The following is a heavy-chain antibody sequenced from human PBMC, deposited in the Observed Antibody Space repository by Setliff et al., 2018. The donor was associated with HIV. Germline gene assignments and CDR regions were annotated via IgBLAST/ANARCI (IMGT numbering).Heavy chain of an antibody. CDR2: IYPGNSDT. CDR1: GYTFSNYC. Sequence: PGESLKISCKASGYTFSNYCIAWVRQMPGKGLEWIGIIYPGNSDTTYSPSFQGQVTISADKSISTAYLQWSSLKASDTAMYYCAKHLSPGSGWYSKARGMDVWGQGTTVTVSS. CDR3: AKHLSPGSGWYSKARGMDV. J-gene: IGHJ6*02. D-gene: IGHD6-19*01. V-gene: IGHV5-51*01.